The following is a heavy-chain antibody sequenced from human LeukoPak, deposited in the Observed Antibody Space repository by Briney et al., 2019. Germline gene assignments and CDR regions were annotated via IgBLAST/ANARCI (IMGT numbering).Heavy chain of an antibody. V-gene: IGHV4-4*07. CDR3: ARDPFRGGNWFDP. CDR1: GGSLSSYY. CDR2: IYTSGST. J-gene: IGHJ5*02. Sequence: PSETLSLTCTVSGGSLSSYYWSWIRQPAGKGLEWIGRIYTSGSTNYNPSLKSRVTMSVDTSKSQFSLKLSSVTAADTAVYYCARDPFRGGNWFDPWGQGTLVTVSS. D-gene: IGHD3-3*01.